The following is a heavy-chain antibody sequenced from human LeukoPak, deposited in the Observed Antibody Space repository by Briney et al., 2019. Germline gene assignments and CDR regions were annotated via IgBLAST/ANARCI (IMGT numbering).Heavy chain of an antibody. CDR3: ARDVKGLRFLEWLRGNWFDR. J-gene: IGHJ5*02. Sequence: PSETLSLTCTVCGYSLSRGYYWGWIRQPPGKGLERLGSIYHSGSTSYNPSLKSRVTISVDTFMNHFSLKLSSVTAADTAVYYCARDVKGLRFLEWLRGNWFDRWGQGTLVTVSS. CDR1: GYSLSRGYY. V-gene: IGHV4-38-2*02. CDR2: IYHSGST. D-gene: IGHD3-3*01.